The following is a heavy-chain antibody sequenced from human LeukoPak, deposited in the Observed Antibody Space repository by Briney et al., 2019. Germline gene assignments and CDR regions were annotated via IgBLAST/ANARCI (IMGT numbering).Heavy chain of an antibody. CDR3: ARGGLGTPHYMDV. CDR1: GFSFNSYG. V-gene: IGHV3-64*01. D-gene: IGHD1-1*01. J-gene: IGHJ6*03. Sequence: GGSLRLSCAASGFSFNSYGMHWVRQAPGKGLEYVSAISSNGGSTYYANSVKGRFTISRDNSKNTLYLQMGSLRAEDMAVYYCARGGLGTPHYMDVWGKGTTVTVSS. CDR2: ISSNGGST.